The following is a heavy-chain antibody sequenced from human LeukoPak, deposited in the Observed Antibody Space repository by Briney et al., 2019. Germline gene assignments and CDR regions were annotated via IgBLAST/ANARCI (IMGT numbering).Heavy chain of an antibody. CDR2: VYHSGST. CDR3: ARAHGSPSVRLFDS. Sequence: YPSETLSLTCTVSGVSISSGDYYWSWFRQPPGKVLEWIGYVYHSGSTYYSPPLRNRVTLSVDTSKNQFSLKLSSVTAADTAVYYCARAHGSPSVRLFDSWGQGTLVTVSS. V-gene: IGHV4-30-4*01. J-gene: IGHJ4*02. D-gene: IGHD3-10*01. CDR1: GVSISSGDYY.